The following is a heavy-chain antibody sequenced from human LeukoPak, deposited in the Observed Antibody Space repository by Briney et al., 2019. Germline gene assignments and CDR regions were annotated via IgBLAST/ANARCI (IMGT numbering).Heavy chain of an antibody. CDR3: AREGRVATSSFDI. Sequence: SETLSLTCAVSGDSISSYFWSWIRQPPGKGLEWIGYIYYSGSTNYNPSLKSRVTISVDTSKNQFSLKLSSVTAADTAVYYCAREGRVATSSFDIWGQGTMVTVSS. CDR1: GDSISSYF. J-gene: IGHJ3*02. V-gene: IGHV4-59*01. D-gene: IGHD5-12*01. CDR2: IYYSGST.